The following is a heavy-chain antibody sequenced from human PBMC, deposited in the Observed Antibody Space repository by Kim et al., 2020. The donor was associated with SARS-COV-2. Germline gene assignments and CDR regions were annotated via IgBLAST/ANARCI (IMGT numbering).Heavy chain of an antibody. CDR2: ISGSGGST. CDR1: GFTFSSYA. CDR3: AKDGADTYYYDSSGYYYSDY. Sequence: GGSLRLSCAASGFTFSSYAMSWVRQAPGKGLELVSAISGSGGSTYYADSVKGRFTISRDNSKNTLYLQMNSLRAEDTAVYYCAKDGADTYYYDSSGYYYSDYWGQGTLVTVSS. D-gene: IGHD3-22*01. V-gene: IGHV3-23*01. J-gene: IGHJ4*02.